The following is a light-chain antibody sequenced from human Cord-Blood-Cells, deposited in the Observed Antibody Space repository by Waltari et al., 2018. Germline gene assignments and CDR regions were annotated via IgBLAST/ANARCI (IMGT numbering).Light chain of an antibody. CDR3: QQYYSTPYT. CDR1: QSVLYSSNNKNY. J-gene: IGKJ2*01. Sequence: IVMTQPPDSLAVSLGERDTINCKSSQSVLYSSNNKNYLAWYQQKPGQPPKLLIYWASTRESRVPDRFSGSESGTDFTLTISSLQAEDVAVYYCQQYYSTPYTFGQGTKLEIK. CDR2: WAS. V-gene: IGKV4-1*01.